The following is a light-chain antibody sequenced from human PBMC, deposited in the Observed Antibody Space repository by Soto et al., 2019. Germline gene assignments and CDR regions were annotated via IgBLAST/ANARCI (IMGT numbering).Light chain of an antibody. V-gene: IGLV2-11*01. CDR1: SGDVGGYNY. J-gene: IGLJ1*01. Sequence: QSVLTQPRSVSGSPGQSVTISCTGTSGDVGGYNYVSWYQEHPGKAPKLMIYDVSKRPSGVPDRFSGSKSGSTASLTISGLQAEDEADYYCCSYAGSYTHYVFGTGTKVTVL. CDR2: DVS. CDR3: CSYAGSYTHYV.